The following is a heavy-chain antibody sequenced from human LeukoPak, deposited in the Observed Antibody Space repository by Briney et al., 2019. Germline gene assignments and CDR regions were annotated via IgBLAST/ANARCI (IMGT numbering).Heavy chain of an antibody. D-gene: IGHD4-23*01. Sequence: ASVKVSCKASGGTFSSYAISWVRQAPGQGLEWMGGIIPIFGTANYAQKFQGRVTITADKSTSTAYMELSSLRSEDTAVYYCARVVGGNSDYYYYGMDVWGQGTTVTVSS. CDR2: IIPIFGTA. CDR1: GGTFSSYA. J-gene: IGHJ6*02. V-gene: IGHV1-69*06. CDR3: ARVVGGNSDYYYYGMDV.